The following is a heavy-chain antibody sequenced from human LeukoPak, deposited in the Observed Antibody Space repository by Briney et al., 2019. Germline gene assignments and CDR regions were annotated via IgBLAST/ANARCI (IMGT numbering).Heavy chain of an antibody. V-gene: IGHV4-30-4*01. D-gene: IGHD1/OR15-1a*01. CDR1: GGSVSSGDYS. J-gene: IGHJ4*02. Sequence: SETLSLTCTVSGGSVSSGDYSWSWLRQHPGKRLEWIGYIYYSGTTYYSPSLKSRLIISLDTSKNQFSLKLTSVTAADTAVYFCARAAQNWNNAPYFDFWGQETLVTVSS. CDR2: IYYSGTT. CDR3: ARAAQNWNNAPYFDF.